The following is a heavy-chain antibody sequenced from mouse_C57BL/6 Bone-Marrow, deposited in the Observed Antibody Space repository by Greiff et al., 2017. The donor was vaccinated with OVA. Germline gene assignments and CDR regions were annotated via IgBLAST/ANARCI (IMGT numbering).Heavy chain of an antibody. V-gene: IGHV1-64*01. CDR1: GYTFTSYW. D-gene: IGHD2-5*01. Sequence: QVQLQQPGAELVKPGASVKLSCKASGYTFTSYWMHWVKQRPGQGLEWIGMIHPNSGSTNYNEKFKSKATLTVDKSSSTAYMQLSSLTSEDSAVYYCARMRSKGDYFDYWGQGTTRTVSS. CDR2: IHPNSGST. J-gene: IGHJ2*01. CDR3: ARMRSKGDYFDY.